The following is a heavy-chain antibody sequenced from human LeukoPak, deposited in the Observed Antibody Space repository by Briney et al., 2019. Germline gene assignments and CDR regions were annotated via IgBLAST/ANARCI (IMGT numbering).Heavy chain of an antibody. CDR1: GFTFSSYE. D-gene: IGHD6-19*01. J-gene: IGHJ4*02. V-gene: IGHV3-48*03. CDR3: AKFRSGWATSFDY. Sequence: GGSLRLSCVASGFTFSSYEMNWVRQAPGKGLEWLSYIGSSDSTTHYADSVKGRFTISRDNAKNLLYLQMNSLRAEDTAVYYCAKFRSGWATSFDYWGQGTLVTVSS. CDR2: IGSSDSTT.